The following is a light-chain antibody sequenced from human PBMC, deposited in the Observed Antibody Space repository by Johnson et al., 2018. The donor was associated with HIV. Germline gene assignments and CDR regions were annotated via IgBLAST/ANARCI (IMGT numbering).Light chain of an antibody. V-gene: IGLV1-51*02. CDR3: GTWDSSLRAGTRYV. CDR1: SSNIGNNY. Sequence: SVLTQPPSVSAAPGQKVTISCSGSSSNIGNNYVSWYQQLPGTAPKLLIYENNKRPSGIPDRFSGSKSGTSATLGITGLQTGDAADYYCGTWDSSLRAGTRYVFGTGTKVTVL. CDR2: ENN. J-gene: IGLJ1*01.